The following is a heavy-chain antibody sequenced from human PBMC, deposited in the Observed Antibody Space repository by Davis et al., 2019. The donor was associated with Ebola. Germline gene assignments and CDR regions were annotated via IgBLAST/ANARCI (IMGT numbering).Heavy chain of an antibody. J-gene: IGHJ4*02. CDR1: GYTFTSYG. Sequence: ASVKVSCKASGYTFTSYGISWVRQAPGQGLEWMGIINPSGCSTSYAQKFQGRVTMTRDTSISTAYMELSRLRSDDTAVYYCARVGHYYDSSNPPPGFDYWGQGTLVTVSS. D-gene: IGHD3-22*01. V-gene: IGHV1-46*01. CDR3: ARVGHYYDSSNPPPGFDY. CDR2: INPSGCST.